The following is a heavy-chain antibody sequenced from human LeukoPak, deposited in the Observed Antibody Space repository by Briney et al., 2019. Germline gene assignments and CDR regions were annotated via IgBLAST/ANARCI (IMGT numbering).Heavy chain of an antibody. Sequence: SETLSLTCTVSGGSISSGSYYWSWIRQPPGKGLEWIGYIYYSGSTNYNPSLKSRVTISVDTSKNQFSLKLSSVTAADTAVYYRARAPGSDDAFDIWGQGTMVTVSS. V-gene: IGHV4-61*01. CDR2: IYYSGST. J-gene: IGHJ3*02. CDR1: GGSISSGSYY. CDR3: ARAPGSDDAFDI.